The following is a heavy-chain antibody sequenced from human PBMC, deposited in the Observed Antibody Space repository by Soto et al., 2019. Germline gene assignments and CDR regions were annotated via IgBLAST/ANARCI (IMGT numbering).Heavy chain of an antibody. J-gene: IGHJ6*02. CDR2: FDPEDGET. CDR3: ATAAGYGSGSYYHYGMDV. D-gene: IGHD3-10*01. V-gene: IGHV1-24*01. CDR1: GYTLTELS. Sequence: ASVKVSCKVSGYTLTELSMHWVRQAPGKGLEWMGGFDPEDGETIYAQKFQGRVTMTEDTSTDTAYMELSSLRSEDTAVYYCATAAGYGSGSYYHYGMDVWGQGTTVTVSS.